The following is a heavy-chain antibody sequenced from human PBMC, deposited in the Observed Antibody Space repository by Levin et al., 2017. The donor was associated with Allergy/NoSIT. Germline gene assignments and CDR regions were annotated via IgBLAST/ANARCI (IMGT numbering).Heavy chain of an antibody. CDR2: IYWDDDK. J-gene: IGHJ4*02. V-gene: IGHV2-5*02. Sequence: SGPTLVKPTQTLTLTCTFSGFSLSTSGVGVGWIRQPPGKALEWLALIYWDDDKRYSPSLKSRLTITKDTSKNQVVLTMTNMDPVDTATYYCAHEASWGCSSTSCYHFDYWGQGTLVTVSS. CDR3: AHEASWGCSSTSCYHFDY. CDR1: GFSLSTSGVG. D-gene: IGHD2-2*01.